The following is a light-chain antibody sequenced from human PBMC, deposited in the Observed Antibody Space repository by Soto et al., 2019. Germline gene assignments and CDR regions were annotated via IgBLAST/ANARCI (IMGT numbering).Light chain of an antibody. V-gene: IGKV1-5*01. CDR2: DAS. CDR3: QQYNSYPWT. Sequence: DIQMTQSPSTLSASVGDRVTITCRASQTIFNWLAWYQRKPGRAPNLLIYDASSLQSGVPSTFSGSGSGTEFTLTISSLQPGDFATYYCQQYNSYPWTFGQWTKVEIK. CDR1: QTIFNW. J-gene: IGKJ1*01.